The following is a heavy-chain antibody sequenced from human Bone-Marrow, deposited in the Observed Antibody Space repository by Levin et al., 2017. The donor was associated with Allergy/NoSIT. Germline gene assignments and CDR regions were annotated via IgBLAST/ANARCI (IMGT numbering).Heavy chain of an antibody. CDR3: AGDAPGSGFSFDP. Sequence: FPFLLSSLHWVRQAPGKGLEWVAFLWSDGSNKHYADPVKGRFTISRDHSKNTLYLQMNSLRVEDTAVYYCAGDAPGSGFSFDPWGHGTLVTVSS. J-gene: IGHJ5*02. V-gene: IGHV3-33*01. CDR1: FPFLLSS. D-gene: IGHD3-3*01. CDR2: LWSDGSNK.